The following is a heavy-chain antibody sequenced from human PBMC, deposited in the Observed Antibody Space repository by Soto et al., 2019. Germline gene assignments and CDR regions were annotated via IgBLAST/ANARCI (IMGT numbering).Heavy chain of an antibody. CDR2: INPILSMS. D-gene: IGHD3-10*01. CDR1: GDTFTFYS. V-gene: IGHV1-69*02. J-gene: IGHJ4*02. CDR3: ASSYGSGYRAFDY. Sequence: QVQLVQSGAEVKKPGSSVRVSCKASGDTFTFYSINWVRQAPGLGLEWMGRINPILSMSNYAQRVQGRVTLTADESASTAYMGLSSLRSEDTAMYYCASSYGSGYRAFDYWGQGALVTVSS.